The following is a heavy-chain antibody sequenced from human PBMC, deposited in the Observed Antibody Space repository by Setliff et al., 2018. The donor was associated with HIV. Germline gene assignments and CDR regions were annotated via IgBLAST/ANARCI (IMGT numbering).Heavy chain of an antibody. D-gene: IGHD1-26*01. CDR2: INHSGAT. J-gene: IGHJ6*03. Sequence: SETLSLTCAVYGGSFSGYYWVWIRQPPGKGLEWIGEINHSGATNYNPSLKSRVSMSVDTSKKQFSLKLSSVTAADTVLYYCARGRMGAPPTRYFYYYMDVWGRGTTVTVSS. CDR3: ARGRMGAPPTRYFYYYMDV. V-gene: IGHV4-34*01. CDR1: GGSFSGYY.